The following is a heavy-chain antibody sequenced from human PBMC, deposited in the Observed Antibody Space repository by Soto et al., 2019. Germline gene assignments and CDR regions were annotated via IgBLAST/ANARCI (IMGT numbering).Heavy chain of an antibody. D-gene: IGHD1-20*01. CDR2: VFYTGFT. J-gene: IGHJ4*02. CDR3: ATSQKGYNWNYFDH. V-gene: IGHV4-39*01. Sequence: QLQLQESGPGLVKPSETLSLTCAVSGASISGSYYYWAWLRQSPGKGPEWIGSVFYTGFTSYNPSLESRVSVSVDTSKSQFSLKLSAVTAADTAVYYCATSQKGYNWNYFDHWGQGVLVTVSS. CDR1: GASISGSYYY.